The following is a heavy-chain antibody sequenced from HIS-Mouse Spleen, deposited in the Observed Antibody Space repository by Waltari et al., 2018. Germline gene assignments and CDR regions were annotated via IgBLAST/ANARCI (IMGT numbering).Heavy chain of an antibody. Sequence: QVQLQQWGAGLLKPSETLSLTCAVYGGFFRGYYLSWIRQPPGKGLDGIGEINHSGSTNYNPSLKSRVTISVDTSKNQFSLKLSSVTAADTAVYYCASRRGYCSSTSCYAFDIWGQGTMVTVSS. CDR1: GGFFRGYY. CDR2: INHSGST. CDR3: ASRRGYCSSTSCYAFDI. V-gene: IGHV4-34*01. D-gene: IGHD2-2*01. J-gene: IGHJ3*02.